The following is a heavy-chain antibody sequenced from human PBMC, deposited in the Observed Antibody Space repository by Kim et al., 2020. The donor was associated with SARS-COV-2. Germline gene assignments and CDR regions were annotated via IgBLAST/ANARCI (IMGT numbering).Heavy chain of an antibody. V-gene: IGHV3-30*02. Sequence: FTISRDNSKNTLYLQMNSLRAEDTAVYYCAKLEQWLDPRPTGLYYYGMDVWGQGTTVTVSS. D-gene: IGHD6-19*01. J-gene: IGHJ6*02. CDR3: AKLEQWLDPRPTGLYYYGMDV.